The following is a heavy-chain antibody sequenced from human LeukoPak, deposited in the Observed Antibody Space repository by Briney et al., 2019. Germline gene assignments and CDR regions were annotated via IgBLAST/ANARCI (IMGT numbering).Heavy chain of an antibody. V-gene: IGHV1-69*06. CDR2: IIPIFGTA. J-gene: IGHJ3*02. Sequence: SVKVSCKASGGTFSSYAISWMRQAPGQGLEWMGGIIPIFGTANYAQKFQGRVTITADKSTSTAYMELSSLRSEDTAVYYCARGYGSGHGYSAFDIWGQGTMVTVSS. D-gene: IGHD3-10*01. CDR3: ARGYGSGHGYSAFDI. CDR1: GGTFSSYA.